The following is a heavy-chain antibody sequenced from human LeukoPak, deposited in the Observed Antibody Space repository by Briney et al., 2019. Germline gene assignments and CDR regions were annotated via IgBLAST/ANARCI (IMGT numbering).Heavy chain of an antibody. CDR2: IWYSGTT. D-gene: IGHD3-10*01. J-gene: IGHJ4*02. Sequence: SETLSLTCTVSGGSISRYHWSWIRQPPEKGLEWIGYIWYSGTTNYNPSLKSRVTMSVDTSKNHFSLRLSSVTAADTAVYYCVRTISDGSGDYWGQGILVNVSA. CDR3: VRTISDGSGDY. CDR1: GGSISRYH. V-gene: IGHV4-59*01.